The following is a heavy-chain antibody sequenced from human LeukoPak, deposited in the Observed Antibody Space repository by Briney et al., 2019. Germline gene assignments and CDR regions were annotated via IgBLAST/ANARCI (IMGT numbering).Heavy chain of an antibody. CDR2: IYSGGST. CDR1: GFTVSSNY. J-gene: IGHJ6*02. D-gene: IGHD3-9*01. CDR3: ARDLRYFDWLLSHYYYYYGMDV. V-gene: IGHV3-66*01. Sequence: GGSLRLSCAASGFTVSSNYMSWVLQAPGKGLEWVSVIYSGGSTYYADSVKGRFTISRDNSKNTLYLQMNSLRAEDTAVYYCARDLRYFDWLLSHYYYYYGMDVWGQGTTVTVSS.